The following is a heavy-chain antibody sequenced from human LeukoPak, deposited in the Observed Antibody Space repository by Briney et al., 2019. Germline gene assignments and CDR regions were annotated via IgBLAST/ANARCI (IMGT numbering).Heavy chain of an antibody. CDR3: ARLYSGYDTVIFDY. Sequence: TSETLSLTCTVSGGSISSSSYYWSWIRQPPGKGLEWIGYIYYSGSTNYNPSLKSRVTISVDTSKNQFSLKLSSVTAADTAVYYCARLYSGYDTVIFDYWGQGTLVTVSS. J-gene: IGHJ4*02. CDR1: GGSISSSSYY. D-gene: IGHD5-12*01. V-gene: IGHV4-61*01. CDR2: IYYSGST.